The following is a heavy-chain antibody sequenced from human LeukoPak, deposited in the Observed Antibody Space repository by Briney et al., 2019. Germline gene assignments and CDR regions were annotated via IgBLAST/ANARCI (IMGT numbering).Heavy chain of an antibody. CDR3: ARDRRYHDAFDV. Sequence: PGGSLRLSCAASGFTFSSFWMSWVRQAPGKGLEWVANIKQDGSEKDYVDSVKGRFTISRDNAKNSLYLQMSSLRAEDTAIYYCARDRRYHDAFDVWGQGTRVTVSS. J-gene: IGHJ3*01. CDR2: IKQDGSEK. D-gene: IGHD3-9*01. V-gene: IGHV3-7*04. CDR1: GFTFSSFW.